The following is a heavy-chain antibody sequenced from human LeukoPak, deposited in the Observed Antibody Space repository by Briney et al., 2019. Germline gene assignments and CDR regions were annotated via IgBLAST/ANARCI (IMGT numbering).Heavy chain of an antibody. J-gene: IGHJ4*02. CDR1: GDTFSIYA. Sequence: GSSVKVSCKASGDTFSIYAISWVRQAPGQGREWMGGIIPIFGTANYAQKFQGRVTITADESTSTAYMELSSLRSEDTAVYYCARDTGYSSSWSEGYFDYWGQGTLVTVSS. CDR2: IIPIFGTA. V-gene: IGHV1-69*01. CDR3: ARDTGYSSSWSEGYFDY. D-gene: IGHD6-13*01.